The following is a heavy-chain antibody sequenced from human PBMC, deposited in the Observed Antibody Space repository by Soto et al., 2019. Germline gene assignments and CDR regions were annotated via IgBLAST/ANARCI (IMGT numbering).Heavy chain of an antibody. Sequence: ASVKVSCKASGYTFTSYGISWVRQAPGQGLEWMGWISAYNGNTNYAQKLQGRVTMTTDTSTSTAYMELRSLRSDDTAVYYCAGGRFLGYRYDRPGMDVCCQGTTVTVSS. D-gene: IGHD5-18*01. CDR1: GYTFTSYG. CDR2: ISAYNGNT. J-gene: IGHJ6*02. V-gene: IGHV1-18*01. CDR3: AGGRFLGYRYDRPGMDV.